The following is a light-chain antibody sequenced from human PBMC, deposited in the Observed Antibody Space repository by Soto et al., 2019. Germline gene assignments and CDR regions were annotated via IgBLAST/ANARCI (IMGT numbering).Light chain of an antibody. V-gene: IGLV2-11*01. Sequence: QSVLTQPRSVSGSPAQSVTISCTGTSSDVGNYNYISWYQQHPGRAPKLMIYDVSKRPSWVPDRFSGSKSGNTASLTISGLQADDEADYYCCLHAANNIVFGTGTKLTVL. J-gene: IGLJ1*01. CDR2: DVS. CDR1: SSDVGNYNY. CDR3: CLHAANNIV.